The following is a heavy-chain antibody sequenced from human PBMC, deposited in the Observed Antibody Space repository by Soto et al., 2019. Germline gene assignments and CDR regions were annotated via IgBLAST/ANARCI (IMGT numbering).Heavy chain of an antibody. J-gene: IGHJ4*02. CDR2: IYSSGGT. V-gene: IGHV4-59*01. Sequence: SETLSITCTCSGSSIMGYFWTWICQPPGKGLEWLGYIYSSGGTNYTPSLKSRVTISVGTSRNQFSLKLSSVTAADTAEYYCARVPYYYDSSRFFDYWGQGTLVTVSS. CDR3: ARVPYYYDSSRFFDY. CDR1: GSSIMGYF. D-gene: IGHD3-22*01.